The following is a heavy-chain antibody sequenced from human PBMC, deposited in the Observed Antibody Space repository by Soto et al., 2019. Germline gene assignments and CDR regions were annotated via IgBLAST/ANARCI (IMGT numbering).Heavy chain of an antibody. J-gene: IGHJ4*02. CDR1: GVSISSGGYY. CDR3: AREGGSGYDYGPDY. CDR2: IYYSGST. Sequence: SETLSLTCTVSGVSISSGGYYWGWIRQHPGKGLEWIGYIYYSGSTDYNPSLKSRVTMSVDTSKNQFSLKLTSVTAADTAMYFFAREGGSGYDYGPDYWGQGTLVTVSS. D-gene: IGHD5-12*01. V-gene: IGHV4-31*03.